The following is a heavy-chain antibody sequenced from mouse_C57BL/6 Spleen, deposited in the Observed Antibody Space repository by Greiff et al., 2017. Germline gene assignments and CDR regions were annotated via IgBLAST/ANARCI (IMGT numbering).Heavy chain of an antibody. Sequence: DVMLVESGGGLVKPGGSLKLSCAASGFTFSDYGMHWVRPAPEKGLEWVAYISSGSSNIYYADTVKGRFTISRDNAKNTLFLQMTSLRSEDTAMYYCARGFPWFAYWGQGTLVTVSA. J-gene: IGHJ3*01. V-gene: IGHV5-17*01. CDR3: ARGFPWFAY. CDR2: ISSGSSNI. CDR1: GFTFSDYG.